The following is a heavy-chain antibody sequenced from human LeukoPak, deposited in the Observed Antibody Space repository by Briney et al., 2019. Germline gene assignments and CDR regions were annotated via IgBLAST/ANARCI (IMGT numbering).Heavy chain of an antibody. CDR3: ARAYGDYEIGYYYYYMDV. Sequence: SETLSLTCTVSGYSITSGYYWGWIRQPPGKGLEWIGSLYRSGSTYYNPSLKSRVTISVDTSKNQFSLKLSSVTAADTAVYYCARAYGDYEIGYYYYYMDVWGKGTTVTVSS. J-gene: IGHJ6*03. CDR1: GYSITSGYY. CDR2: LYRSGST. D-gene: IGHD4-17*01. V-gene: IGHV4-38-2*02.